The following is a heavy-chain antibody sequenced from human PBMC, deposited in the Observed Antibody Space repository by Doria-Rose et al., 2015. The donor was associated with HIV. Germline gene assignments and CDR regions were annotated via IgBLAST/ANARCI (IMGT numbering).Heavy chain of an antibody. J-gene: IGHJ4*02. CDR1: GVSLSSPGMG. CDR2: IFSDDER. Sequence: QITLKESGPALVKPTETLTLTCTVSGVSLSSPGMGVSWIRQPPGKALEWLANIFSDDERSYKTSLKSRLTISRATSKRQVVLTMTDMDPVDTATYYCARIKSSRWYHKYYFDFWGQGTLVIVSA. V-gene: IGHV2-26*01. D-gene: IGHD6-13*01. CDR3: ARIKSSRWYHKYYFDF.